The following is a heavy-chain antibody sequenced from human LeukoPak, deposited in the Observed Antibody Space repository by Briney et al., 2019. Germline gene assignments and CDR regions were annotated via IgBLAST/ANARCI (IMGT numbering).Heavy chain of an antibody. CDR1: GFTFSSYG. Sequence: PGGSLRLSCAASGFTFSSYGMHWVRQAPGKGLEWVAVISYDGSNKYYADSVKGRFTISRDNSKNTLYLQMNSLRAEDTAVYYCAKDKHYYDSSGYYNWGQGTLVTVSS. V-gene: IGHV3-30*18. CDR2: ISYDGSNK. CDR3: AKDKHYYDSSGYYN. J-gene: IGHJ4*02. D-gene: IGHD3-22*01.